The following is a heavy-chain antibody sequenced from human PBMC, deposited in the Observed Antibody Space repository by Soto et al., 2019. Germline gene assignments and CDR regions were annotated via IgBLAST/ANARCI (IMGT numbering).Heavy chain of an antibody. Sequence: SETLSLTCTVSGGFISSYYWSWIRQPPGKGLEWIGYIYYSGSTNYNPSLKSRVTISVDTSKNQFSLKLSSVTAADTAVYYCARLYGFSGFDYWGQGTLVTVPQ. J-gene: IGHJ4*02. CDR3: ARLYGFSGFDY. CDR1: GGFISSYY. CDR2: IYYSGST. V-gene: IGHV4-59*08. D-gene: IGHD6-25*01.